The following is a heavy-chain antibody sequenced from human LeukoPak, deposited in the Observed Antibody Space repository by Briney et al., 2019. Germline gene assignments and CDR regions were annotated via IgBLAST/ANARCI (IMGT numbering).Heavy chain of an antibody. D-gene: IGHD3-9*01. Sequence: SQTLSLTCAISGDSVSSNSAAWNWIRQSPSRGLEWLGRTYYRSKWYNDYAVSVRSRITINPDTSKNQFSLQLNSVTPEDTAVYYCASYDILTGSYGMDVWGQGTTVTVSS. CDR2: TYYRSKWYN. CDR3: ASYDILTGSYGMDV. V-gene: IGHV6-1*01. CDR1: GDSVSSNSAA. J-gene: IGHJ6*02.